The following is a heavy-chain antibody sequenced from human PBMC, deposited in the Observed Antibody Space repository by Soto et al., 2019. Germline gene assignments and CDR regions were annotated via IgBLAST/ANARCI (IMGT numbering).Heavy chain of an antibody. CDR2: FSGGGGGT. D-gene: IGHD6-25*01. CDR3: TRWSGYGDS. Sequence: EVQLLQSGGGLVQPGGSLRLSCAVSGFTLGVYGVTWVRQTPTKGLEWVAGFSGGGGGTFYADSVKGRFTISRDSSTAYLQMNSLRSEDTAVYFCTRWSGYGDSWGQGTLVSVSS. CDR1: GFTLGVYG. V-gene: IGHV3-23*01. J-gene: IGHJ4*02.